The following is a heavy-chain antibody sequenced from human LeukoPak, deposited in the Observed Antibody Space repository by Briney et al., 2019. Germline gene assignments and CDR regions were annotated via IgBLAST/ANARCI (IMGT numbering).Heavy chain of an antibody. J-gene: IGHJ4*02. CDR1: GFTFSDYW. Sequence: GGSLRLSCAASGFTFSDYWMSWVRQAPGKGLEWVANIKQDGSAKHYVDSVKGRFTICRDNAKNSLYLQMNSLRVEDTAVYYCARDYYGLEGFFDYWGQGTLVTVSS. CDR3: ARDYYGLEGFFDY. CDR2: IKQDGSAK. V-gene: IGHV3-7*03. D-gene: IGHD3-10*01.